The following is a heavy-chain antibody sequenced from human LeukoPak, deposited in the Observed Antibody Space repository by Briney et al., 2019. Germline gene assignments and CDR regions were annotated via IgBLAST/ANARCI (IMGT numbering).Heavy chain of an antibody. CDR3: VRDKSYGDSADY. D-gene: IGHD4-17*01. CDR2: ISYDGSEK. CDR1: GFTFSEYA. V-gene: IGHV3-30-3*01. Sequence: GGSLRLSCGASGFTFSEYAIHWVRQVPGKGLEWLSVISYDGSEKYFVDSVKGRFTISRDNSRNTMYLQMNSVRSEDTGVYYCVRDKSYGDSADYWGQGTLVTVSS. J-gene: IGHJ4*02.